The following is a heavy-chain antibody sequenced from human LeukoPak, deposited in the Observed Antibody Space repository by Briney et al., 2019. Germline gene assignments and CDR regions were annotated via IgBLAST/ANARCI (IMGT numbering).Heavy chain of an antibody. D-gene: IGHD2-8*02. CDR1: GVTFSTFA. J-gene: IGHJ5*02. V-gene: IGHV3-23*01. CDR3: ATYRQVLLPFEP. CDR2: IFPSGGEI. Sequence: PGGSLRLSCAASGVTFSTFAMIWVRQPPGKGLEWVSSIFPSGGEIHYADSVRGRFTISRDNSKSTLSLQMNSLRAEDTAIYYCATYRQVLLPFEPWGQGTQVTVSS.